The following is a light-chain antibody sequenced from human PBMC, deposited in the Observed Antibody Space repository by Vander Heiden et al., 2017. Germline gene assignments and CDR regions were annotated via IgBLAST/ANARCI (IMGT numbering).Light chain of an antibody. J-gene: IGLJ2*01. CDR1: NMGSTN. Sequence: SYVLTQPPSVSGAPGKTASIPGGGNNMGSTNVHWYQQKAGQAPVLVIHYDTDRTSVIPERFSGSKSWNTATLTISRVEAGDEADYYCQVGDNSRDRVVFGGGTKLTVL. CDR3: QVGDNSRDRVV. V-gene: IGLV3-21*04. CDR2: YDT.